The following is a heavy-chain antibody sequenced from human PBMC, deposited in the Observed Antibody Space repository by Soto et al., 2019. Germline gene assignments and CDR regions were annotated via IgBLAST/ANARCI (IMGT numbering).Heavy chain of an antibody. J-gene: IGHJ4*02. CDR1: GYTFTSYG. V-gene: IGHV1-18*01. CDR3: AAFASGSATDY. Sequence: GASMKVSCKASGYTFTSYGISWVRQAPGQGLEWMGWISAYNGNTNYAQKLQGRVTMTTDTSTSTAYMELSSLRSEDTAVYYCAAFASGSATDYWGQGTLVTVSS. CDR2: ISAYNGNT. D-gene: IGHD3-22*01.